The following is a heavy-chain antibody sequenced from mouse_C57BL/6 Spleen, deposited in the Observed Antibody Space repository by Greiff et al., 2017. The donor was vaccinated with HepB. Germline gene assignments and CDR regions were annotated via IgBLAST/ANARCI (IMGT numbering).Heavy chain of an antibody. CDR2: IYPGDGDT. D-gene: IGHD1-2*01. CDR1: GYAFSSYW. CDR3: ARGRSLLRTYYFDY. Sequence: VQLQQSGAELVKPGASVKISCKASGYAFSSYWMNWVKQRPGKGLEWIGQIYPGDGDTNYNGKFKGKATLTADKSSSTAYMQLSSLTSEDSAVYFCARGRSLLRTYYFDYWGQGTTLTVSA. J-gene: IGHJ2*01. V-gene: IGHV1-80*01.